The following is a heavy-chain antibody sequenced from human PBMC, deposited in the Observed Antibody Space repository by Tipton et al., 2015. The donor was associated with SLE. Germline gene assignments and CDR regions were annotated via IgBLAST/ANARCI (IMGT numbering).Heavy chain of an antibody. Sequence: TLSLTCTVSGGSISSYYWSWIRQPPGKGLEWIGYIYTSGSTNYNSSLKSRVTISVDTSKNQFSLKLSSVTAADTAVYYCARDRKYYYDSSGYYRYFDYWGQGTLVTVSS. CDR1: GGSISSYY. CDR2: IYTSGST. CDR3: ARDRKYYYDSSGYYRYFDY. D-gene: IGHD3-22*01. J-gene: IGHJ4*02. V-gene: IGHV4-4*08.